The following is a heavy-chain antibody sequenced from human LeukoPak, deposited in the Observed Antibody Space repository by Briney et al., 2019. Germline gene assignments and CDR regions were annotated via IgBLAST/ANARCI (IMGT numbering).Heavy chain of an antibody. Sequence: PGGSLRLSCAASGFTFSSYGIHWVRQAPGKGLEWVAFIRYDGSNKYYADSVKGRFTISRDNSKNTLYLQMNSLRAEDTAVYYCAKDSKDYYYYMDVWGKGTTVTVSS. CDR3: AKDSKDYYYYMDV. V-gene: IGHV3-30*02. CDR1: GFTFSSYG. J-gene: IGHJ6*03. CDR2: IRYDGSNK.